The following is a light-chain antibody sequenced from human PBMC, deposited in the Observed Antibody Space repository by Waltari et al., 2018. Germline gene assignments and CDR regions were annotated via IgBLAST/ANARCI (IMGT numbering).Light chain of an antibody. CDR1: SSDVGGYNF. Sequence: QSALTQPASVSGSPGQSITISCTGTSSDVGGYNFVSWYQQHPGKAPNLIISEVTNRPQGLSNRFSGSEAGNTASLTISGLQAEDEADYYCNSYASSTTQVFGTGTKVVVL. CDR3: NSYASSTTQV. V-gene: IGLV2-14*01. J-gene: IGLJ1*01. CDR2: EVT.